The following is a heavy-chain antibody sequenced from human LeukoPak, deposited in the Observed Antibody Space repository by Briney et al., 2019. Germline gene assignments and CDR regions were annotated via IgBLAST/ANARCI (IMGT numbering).Heavy chain of an antibody. CDR1: GFTFSSYG. Sequence: GGSLRLSCAASGFTFSSYGMHWVRQAPGKGLEWVAFIRYDGSNKYYADSVKGRFTISRDNSKNTLYLQMSSLRAEDTAVYYCEKDHLNYYDSSGCYPPGYWGQGTLVTVSS. CDR2: IRYDGSNK. V-gene: IGHV3-30*02. D-gene: IGHD3-22*01. CDR3: EKDHLNYYDSSGCYPPGY. J-gene: IGHJ4*02.